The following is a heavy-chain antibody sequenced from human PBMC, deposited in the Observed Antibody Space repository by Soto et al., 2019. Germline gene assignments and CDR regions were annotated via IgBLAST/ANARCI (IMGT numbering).Heavy chain of an antibody. CDR3: ARQTWNYALCLDY. V-gene: IGHV4-4*02. CDR2: IYHSGST. Sequence: PSETLSLTGAVSGGSISSSNLWSGVRQPPGKGLEWIGEIYHSGSTNYNPSLKSRVTISVDKSKNQFSLKLSSVTAADTAVYYCARQTWNYALCLDYWGQGTLVTVYS. D-gene: IGHD1-7*01. J-gene: IGHJ4*02. CDR1: GGSISSSNL.